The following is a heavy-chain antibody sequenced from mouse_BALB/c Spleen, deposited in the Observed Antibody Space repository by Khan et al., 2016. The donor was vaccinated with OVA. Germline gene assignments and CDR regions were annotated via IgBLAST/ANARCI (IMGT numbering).Heavy chain of an antibody. CDR2: INPTSGYT. J-gene: IGHJ2*01. Sequence: QVQLQQSGAELAKPGASVKMSCKASGYTFTSYWMHWIKQRPGQGLGWIGYINPTSGYTDYNQKFKDKATLTADKSSSTAYMQLSSLTSDDSAVYYCARDRIDYWGQGTALTVSS. V-gene: IGHV1-7*01. CDR3: ARDRIDY. CDR1: GYTFTSYW.